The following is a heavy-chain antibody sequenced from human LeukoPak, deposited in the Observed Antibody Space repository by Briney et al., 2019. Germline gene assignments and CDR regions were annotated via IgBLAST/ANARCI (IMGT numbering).Heavy chain of an antibody. CDR1: GFXFSSYA. J-gene: IGHJ4*02. V-gene: IGHV3-64D*09. CDR3: VKRLYYYDSSGPFDY. CDR2: ISSNGGYT. Sequence: GGSLRLSCSAPGFXFSSYAMYWVRQTPGKGLEYVSAISSNGGYTYYADSVKGRFTISRDNSKNTLYLQMSSLRAEDTAVYYCVKRLYYYDSSGPFDYWGQGTLVTVSS. D-gene: IGHD3-22*01.